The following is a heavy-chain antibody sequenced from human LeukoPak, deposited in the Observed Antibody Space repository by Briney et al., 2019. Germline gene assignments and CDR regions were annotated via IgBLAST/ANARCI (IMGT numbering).Heavy chain of an antibody. CDR3: AKDTGGYSSGWSALDY. D-gene: IGHD6-19*01. CDR1: GFTFDDYG. V-gene: IGHV3-30*18. Sequence: PGGSLRLSCAASGFTFDDYGMHWVRQAPGKGLEWVAVISYDGSNKYYADSVKGRFTISRDNSKNTLYLQMNSLRAEDTAVYYCAKDTGGYSSGWSALDYWGQGTLVTVSS. CDR2: ISYDGSNK. J-gene: IGHJ4*02.